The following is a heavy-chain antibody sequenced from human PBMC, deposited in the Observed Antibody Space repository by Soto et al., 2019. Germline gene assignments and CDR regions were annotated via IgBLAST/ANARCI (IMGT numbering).Heavy chain of an antibody. V-gene: IGHV4-34*01. CDR2: INLSGST. CDR1: GGSFSGYY. Sequence: SETLSLTCAVYGGSFSGYYWSWIRQPPGKGLEWIGEINLSGSTNYNPHLKSRVTISVDTSKNQFSLKLSSVTAADAAVYYCARSYYGDYPPYYYYMDVWGKGTTVTVSS. J-gene: IGHJ6*03. D-gene: IGHD4-17*01. CDR3: ARSYYGDYPPYYYYMDV.